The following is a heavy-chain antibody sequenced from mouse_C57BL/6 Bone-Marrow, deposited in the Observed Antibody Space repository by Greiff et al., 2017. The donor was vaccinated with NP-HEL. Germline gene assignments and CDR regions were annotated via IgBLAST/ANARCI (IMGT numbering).Heavy chain of an antibody. CDR1: FSPFPLSS. V-gene: IGHV1-69*01. D-gene: IGHD3-2*02. CDR3: ARLSSGSWYFDV. CDR2: LYPSYSYT. J-gene: IGHJ1*03. Sequence: VQLQQPGAELVLPLASVKLSCKASFSPFPLSSLPFFPPLPSPFLSFLFSLYPSYSYTNYNQKFKGKSTLTVDKSSSTAYMQLSSLTSEDSAVYYCARLSSGSWYFDVWGTGTTVTVSS.